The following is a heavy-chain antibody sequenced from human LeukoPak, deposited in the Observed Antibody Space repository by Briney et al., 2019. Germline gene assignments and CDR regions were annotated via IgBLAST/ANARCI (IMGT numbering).Heavy chain of an antibody. J-gene: IGHJ4*02. CDR3: AREIHPHYYCTNCGGAAEN. V-gene: IGHV3-7*01. CDR2: IKQDGSEK. D-gene: IGHD2-8*01. CDR1: GFTFSTYA. Sequence: GGSLRLSCAASGFTFSTYAMTWVRQAPGKGLESVANIKQDGSEKYYVDSVKGRFTISRDNAKNSLYLQMNSLRAEDTAVYYCAREIHPHYYCTNCGGAAENWGQGTLVTVSS.